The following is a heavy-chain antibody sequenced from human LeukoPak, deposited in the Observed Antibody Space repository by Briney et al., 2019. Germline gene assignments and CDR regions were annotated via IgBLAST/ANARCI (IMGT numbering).Heavy chain of an antibody. Sequence: VASVKVSCKASGGTFSSYATSWVRQAPGQGLEWMGGIIPIFGTANYAQKFQGRVTITTDESTSTAYMELSSLRSEDTAVYYCAIRIVATGTHYFDYWGQGTLVTVSS. CDR3: AIRIVATGTHYFDY. CDR2: IIPIFGTA. J-gene: IGHJ4*02. V-gene: IGHV1-69*05. D-gene: IGHD5-12*01. CDR1: GGTFSSYA.